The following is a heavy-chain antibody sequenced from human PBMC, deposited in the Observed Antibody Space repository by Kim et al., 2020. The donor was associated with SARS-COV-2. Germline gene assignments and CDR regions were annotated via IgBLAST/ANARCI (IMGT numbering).Heavy chain of an antibody. CDR3: ARANWNPTTGMGGFDY. V-gene: IGHV3-7*03. CDR1: GFTFSSYW. CDR2: IKQDGSEK. J-gene: IGHJ4*02. D-gene: IGHD1-1*01. Sequence: GGSLRLSCAASGFTFSSYWMSWVRQAPGKGLEWVANIKQDGSEKYFVDSVKGRFTISRDNAKNSLYLQMNSLRAEDTAVYYCARANWNPTTGMGGFDYWGQGTLVTVSS.